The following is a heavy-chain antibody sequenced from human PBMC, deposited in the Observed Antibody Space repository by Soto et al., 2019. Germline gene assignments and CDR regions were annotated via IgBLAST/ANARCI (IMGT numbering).Heavy chain of an antibody. CDR2: IYYSGST. V-gene: IGHV4-39*01. D-gene: IGHD3-16*02. Sequence: QLQLQESGPGLVKPSETLSLTCTVSGGSISSSSYYWGWIRQPPGKGLELIGSIYYSGSTYYNPSLKSRVTISVDTSNNQFSLKLSSVTAADTAVYYCARHNHHDYVWGSYRPTHRYLDYWGQGTLVTVSS. CDR1: GGSISSSSYY. J-gene: IGHJ4*02. CDR3: ARHNHHDYVWGSYRPTHRYLDY.